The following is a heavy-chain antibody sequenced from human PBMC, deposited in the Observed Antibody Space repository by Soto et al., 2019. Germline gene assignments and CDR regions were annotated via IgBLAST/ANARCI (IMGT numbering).Heavy chain of an antibody. CDR1: GSTFSSYA. Sequence: GASVKVSWKASGSTFSSYAISWVRQAPGQGLEWMGWINPNSGGTNYAQKFQGWVTMTRDTSISTAYMELSRLRSDDTAVYYCARSPYCSSTSCYFDYYYYMDVWGKGTTVTVSS. D-gene: IGHD2-2*01. V-gene: IGHV1-2*04. CDR3: ARSPYCSSTSCYFDYYYYMDV. CDR2: INPNSGGT. J-gene: IGHJ6*03.